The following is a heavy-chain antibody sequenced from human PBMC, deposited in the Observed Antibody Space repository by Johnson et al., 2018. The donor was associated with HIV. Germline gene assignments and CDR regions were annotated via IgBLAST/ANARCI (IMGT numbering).Heavy chain of an antibody. CDR1: GFTFNNYG. CDR2: IYSGGST. D-gene: IGHD3-3*01. CDR3: ARELSGPDAFDI. Sequence: QVQLVESGGGVVQPGRSLRLSCAASGFTFNNYGMHWVRQAPGKGLEWVSVIYSGGSTYYADSVKGRFTISRDNSKSTFIMQMNGLKDEETAIYYCARELSGPDAFDIWGQRTMVTVSS. J-gene: IGHJ3*02. V-gene: IGHV3-NL1*01.